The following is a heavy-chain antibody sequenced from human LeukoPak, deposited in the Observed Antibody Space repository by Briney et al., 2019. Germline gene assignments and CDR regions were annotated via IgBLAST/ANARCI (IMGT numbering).Heavy chain of an antibody. CDR3: ATGKFSGYYDY. V-gene: IGHV4-39*01. CDR1: GGSLGSSTNY. Sequence: SETLSLTCTVSGGSLGSSTNYGGWVRRTPGKGMEWIGSMYYGGTTYYNPSLKSRLTLSVDTSKNQISLRLHSVTAADSAVYFCATGKFSGYYDYWGQGTLVTVSS. D-gene: IGHD3-22*01. CDR2: MYYGGTT. J-gene: IGHJ4*02.